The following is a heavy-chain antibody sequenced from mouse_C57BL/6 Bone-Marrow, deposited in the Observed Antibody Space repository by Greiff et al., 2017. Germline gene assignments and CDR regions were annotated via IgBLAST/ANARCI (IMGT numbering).Heavy chain of an antibody. J-gene: IGHJ2*01. CDR2: INPSSGYT. V-gene: IGHV1-4*01. D-gene: IGHD1-1*01. CDR3: ASVALDY. Sequence: VKLVESGAELARPGASVKMSCKASGYTFTSYTMHWVKQRPGQGLEWIGYINPSSGYTKYNQKFKDKATLTADKSSGTAYMQLSSLTSEDSAVYYCASVALDYWGQGTTLTVSS. CDR1: GYTFTSYT.